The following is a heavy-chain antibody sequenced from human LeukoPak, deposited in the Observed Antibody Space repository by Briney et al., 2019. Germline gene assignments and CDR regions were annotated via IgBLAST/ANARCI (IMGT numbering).Heavy chain of an antibody. J-gene: IGHJ4*02. CDR2: IYYSGST. V-gene: IGHV4-61*01. CDR1: GGSISSSSYY. CDR3: ARGGIDYYDSSGYAIDY. D-gene: IGHD3-22*01. Sequence: SETLSLTCTVSGGSISSSSYYWSWIRQPPGKGLEWIGYIYYSGSTNYNPSLKSRVTISVDASKNQFSLKLSSVTAADTAVYYCARGGIDYYDSSGYAIDYWGQGTLVTVSS.